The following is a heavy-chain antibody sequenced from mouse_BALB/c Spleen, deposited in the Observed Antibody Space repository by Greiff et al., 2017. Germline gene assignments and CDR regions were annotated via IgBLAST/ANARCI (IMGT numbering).Heavy chain of an antibody. J-gene: IGHJ4*01. Sequence: EVKLVESGGGLVKPGGSLKLSCAASGFTFSSYTMSWVRQTPEKRLEWVATISSGGSYTYYPDSVKGRFTISRDNAKNTLYLQMSSLKSEDTAMYYCTSDPTARATEAMDYWGQGTSVTVSS. D-gene: IGHD3-2*01. CDR3: TSDPTARATEAMDY. CDR1: GFTFSSYT. V-gene: IGHV5-6-4*01. CDR2: ISSGGSYT.